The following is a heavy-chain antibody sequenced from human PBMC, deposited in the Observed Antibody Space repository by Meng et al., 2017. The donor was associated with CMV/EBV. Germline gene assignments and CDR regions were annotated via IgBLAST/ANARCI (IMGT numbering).Heavy chain of an antibody. CDR3: ARGTHLTYDFWSGYYNYYYYGMDV. D-gene: IGHD3-3*01. CDR1: GGSFSGYY. CDR2: INHSGST. J-gene: IGHJ6*02. Sequence: LRLSCAVYGGSFSGYYWSWIRQPPGKGLEWIGEINHSGSTNYNPSLKSRVTISVDTSKNQFSLKLSSVTAADTAVYYCARGTHLTYDFWSGYYNYYYYGMDVWGQGTTVTVSS. V-gene: IGHV4-34*01.